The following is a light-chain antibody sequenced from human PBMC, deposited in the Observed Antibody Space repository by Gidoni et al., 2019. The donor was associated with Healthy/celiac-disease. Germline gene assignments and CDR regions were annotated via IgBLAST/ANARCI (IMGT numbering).Light chain of an antibody. J-gene: IGLJ3*02. CDR1: SSNIGAGYD. Sequence: QSVLTQPPSVSAAPGQRGTISCTGSSSNIGAGYDVPCYQQLPGTAPKLLLYANSNRPAGVPDRFSGSKSGTSASLAITGLQDEDEADYYCQSYDSSLSGWVFGGGTKLTVL. V-gene: IGLV1-40*01. CDR2: ANS. CDR3: QSYDSSLSGWV.